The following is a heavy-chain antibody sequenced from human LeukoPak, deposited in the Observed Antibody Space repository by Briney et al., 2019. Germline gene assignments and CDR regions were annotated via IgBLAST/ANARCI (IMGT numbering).Heavy chain of an antibody. CDR3: ARGPPWIQLWLRDGGLFDY. D-gene: IGHD5-18*01. V-gene: IGHV4-34*01. CDR1: GGSFSGYY. CDR2: INHSGST. J-gene: IGHJ4*02. Sequence: PSETLSLTCAVYGGSFSGYYWSWIRQPPGKGLEWIGEINHSGSTNYNPSLKSRVTRSVDTSKNQFSLKLSSVTAADTAVYYCARGPPWIQLWLRDGGLFDYWGQGTLVTVSS.